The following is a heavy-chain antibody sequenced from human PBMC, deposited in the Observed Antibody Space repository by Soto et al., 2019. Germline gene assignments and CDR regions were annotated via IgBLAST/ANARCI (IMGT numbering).Heavy chain of an antibody. V-gene: IGHV1-8*01. J-gene: IGHJ4*01. CDR1: GYTFTSYD. CDR3: ASRVGATSFVFDY. CDR2: MNPNSGST. D-gene: IGHD1-26*01. Sequence: QVQLVQSGAEVKKPGASVKVSCKASGYTFTSYDVNWVRLAPGQGLEWMGWMNPNSGSTDYAQKFQGRVTMTRNISISTAYRELSSLRSEYTAVYYCASRVGATSFVFDYWGHGTLVTVSS.